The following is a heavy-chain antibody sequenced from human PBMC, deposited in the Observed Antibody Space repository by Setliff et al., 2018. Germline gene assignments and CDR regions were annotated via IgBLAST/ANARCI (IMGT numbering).Heavy chain of an antibody. D-gene: IGHD3-16*01. Sequence: PSETLSLTCTVSGGSISSYYRSWIRQPPGKRLEWIGYIYYSGSTNCNPSLESRVTISVDTSKNQFSLRLNSATAADTAVYYCARLRGAFDYWGRGTLVTVSS. V-gene: IGHV4-59*01. CDR3: ARLRGAFDY. J-gene: IGHJ4*02. CDR2: IYYSGST. CDR1: GGSISSYY.